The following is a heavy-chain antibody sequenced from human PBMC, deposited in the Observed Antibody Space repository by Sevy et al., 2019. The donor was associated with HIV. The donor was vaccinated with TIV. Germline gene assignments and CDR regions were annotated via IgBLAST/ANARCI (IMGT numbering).Heavy chain of an antibody. J-gene: IGHJ4*02. CDR1: GFTFSSYA. CDR2: ISGSGGST. Sequence: GGSLRLSCAASGFTFSSYAMTWVRQAPGKGLEWVSAISGSGGSTYYADSVKGRFTISRDNSKNTLYLQMNSLRAEDTAVYYCAKVGDYYDSSGYFDYWGQGTLVTVSS. D-gene: IGHD3-22*01. CDR3: AKVGDYYDSSGYFDY. V-gene: IGHV3-23*01.